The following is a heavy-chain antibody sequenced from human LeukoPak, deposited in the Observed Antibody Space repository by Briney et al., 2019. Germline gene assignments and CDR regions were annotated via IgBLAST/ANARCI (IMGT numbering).Heavy chain of an antibody. CDR3: ASHQIYYYYMDV. CDR2: ISGSTSYI. V-gene: IGHV3-21*01. Sequence: AGGSLRLSCAASVFAFSSSSMNWVRQAPGKGLEWVSSISGSTSYIYYADSVKGRFTISRDNAKNSLYLQMNSLRAEDTAVYFCASHQIYYYYMDVWGKGTTVTVPS. J-gene: IGHJ6*03. CDR1: VFAFSSSS. D-gene: IGHD2-2*01.